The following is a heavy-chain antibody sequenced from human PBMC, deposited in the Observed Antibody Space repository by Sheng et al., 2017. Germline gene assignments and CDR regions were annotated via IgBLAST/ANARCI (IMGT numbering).Heavy chain of an antibody. V-gene: IGHV3-11*04. CDR2: IGSSGTPV. CDR1: GFIFSDYY. Sequence: QMQLVESGGGLVNPGGSLRLSCAASGFIFSDYYMTWVRQAPGEGLEWVAYIGSSGTPVYYTDSVRGRFTISRDNTKNSLYLQMNSLRAEDTAVYYCARLAFVWGQGTTVIVSS. D-gene: IGHD3-3*02. J-gene: IGHJ6*02. CDR3: ARLAFV.